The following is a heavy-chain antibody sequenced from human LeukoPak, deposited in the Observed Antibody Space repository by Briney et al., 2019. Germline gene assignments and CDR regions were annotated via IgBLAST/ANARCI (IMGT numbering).Heavy chain of an antibody. CDR3: ARGIYYYDLGGYNYYFDY. Sequence: SVKVSCKASGGTFSSYAISWVRQAPGQGLEWMGGIIPIFGTANYAQKFQGRVTITADESTRTAYMELSSLRSEDTAVYYCARGIYYYDLGGYNYYFDYWGQGTLVTVSS. D-gene: IGHD3-22*01. CDR1: GGTFSSYA. CDR2: IIPIFGTA. V-gene: IGHV1-69*13. J-gene: IGHJ4*02.